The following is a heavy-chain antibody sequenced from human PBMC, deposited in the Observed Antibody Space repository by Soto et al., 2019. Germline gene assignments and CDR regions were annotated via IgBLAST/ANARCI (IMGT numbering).Heavy chain of an antibody. Sequence: HPGGSLRLSCAASGFTFSSYGMHWVRQAPGKGLEWVAVISYDGSNKYYADSVKGRFTISRDNSKNTLYLQMNSLRAEDTAVYYCAKDGFDYWGQGTLVTVSS. J-gene: IGHJ4*02. CDR3: AKDGFDY. V-gene: IGHV3-30*18. CDR2: ISYDGSNK. CDR1: GFTFSSYG.